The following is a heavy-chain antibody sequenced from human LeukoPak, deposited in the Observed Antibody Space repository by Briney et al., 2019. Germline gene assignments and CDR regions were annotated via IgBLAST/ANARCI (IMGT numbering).Heavy chain of an antibody. CDR1: GFTLSSNW. CDR3: ARVSPLGYCSSTSCGPFFDT. J-gene: IGHJ3*02. Sequence: GGSLRLSCAASGFTLSSNWMHWVRQAPGKGLVWVSRINSDGSSTSYADSVKGRFTISRDNAKNTLYLQMNSLRAEDTAVYHCARVSPLGYCSSTSCGPFFDTWGQGTMVTVSS. V-gene: IGHV3-74*01. CDR2: INSDGSST. D-gene: IGHD2-2*01.